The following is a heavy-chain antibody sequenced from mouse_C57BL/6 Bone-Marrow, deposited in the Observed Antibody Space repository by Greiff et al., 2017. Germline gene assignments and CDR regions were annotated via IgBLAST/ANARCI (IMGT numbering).Heavy chain of an antibody. J-gene: IGHJ1*03. CDR3: ARRYYGSGYFDV. CDR1: GYTFTSYW. D-gene: IGHD1-1*01. V-gene: IGHV1-7*01. Sequence: QVQLQQSGAELAKPGASVQLSCKASGYTFTSYWMPWVKQRPGQGLEWIGYINPSSGYTKYNQKCKDKATLTADKSSSTADMQLSSLTYEDSAVYYWARRYYGSGYFDVWGTGTTVTVTA. CDR2: INPSSGYT.